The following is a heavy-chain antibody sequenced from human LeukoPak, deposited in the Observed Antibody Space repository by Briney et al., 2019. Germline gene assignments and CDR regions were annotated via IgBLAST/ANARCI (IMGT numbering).Heavy chain of an antibody. CDR3: ARVSYYGSGSYFQYYFDS. J-gene: IGHJ4*02. D-gene: IGHD3-10*01. CDR2: INPNSGGT. CDR1: GYTFTGYY. Sequence: ASVKVSCKASGYTFTGYYMHWVRQAPGQGLEWMGWINPNSGGTNYAQKFQGRVTMTRDTSISTAYMELSGLKSDDTAMYYCARVSYYGSGSYFQYYFDSWGQGTLVTVSS. V-gene: IGHV1-2*02.